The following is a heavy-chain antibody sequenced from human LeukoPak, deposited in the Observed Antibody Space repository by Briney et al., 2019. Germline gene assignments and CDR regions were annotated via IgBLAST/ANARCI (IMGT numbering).Heavy chain of an antibody. CDR1: GYTFTSYG. D-gene: IGHD2-15*01. Sequence: ASVKVSCKASGYTFTSYGISWVRQAPGQGLEWMGWISAYNGNTNYAQKLQGRVTMTTDTSTSTAYMELRSLRSDDTAVYYCARDEALLPKTERSYYYYYGMDVWGQGTTVTVSS. J-gene: IGHJ6*02. CDR3: ARDEALLPKTERSYYYYYGMDV. CDR2: ISAYNGNT. V-gene: IGHV1-18*01.